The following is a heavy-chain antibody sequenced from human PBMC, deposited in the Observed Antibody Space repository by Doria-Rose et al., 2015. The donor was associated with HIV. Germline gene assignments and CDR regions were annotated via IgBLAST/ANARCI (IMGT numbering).Heavy chain of an antibody. Sequence: LTCSVSGASVSSRGYYWNWIRQVPGKGLESLGYTYYTGTSDYSPSLKSRLNMAVDTSKNQFSLKLSFVTVADTAVYYCARMGSYRELDYWGQGALVTVSA. J-gene: IGHJ4*02. CDR2: TYYTGTS. V-gene: IGHV4-31*03. CDR3: ARMGSYRELDY. D-gene: IGHD3-3*01. CDR1: GASVSSRGYY.